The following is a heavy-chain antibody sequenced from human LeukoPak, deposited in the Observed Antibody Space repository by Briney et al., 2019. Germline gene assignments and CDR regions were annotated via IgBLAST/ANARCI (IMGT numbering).Heavy chain of an antibody. CDR2: IIPILGIA. J-gene: IGHJ4*02. CDR3: ASSTPRTYYYDSSGYRN. V-gene: IGHV1-69*02. Sequence: GASVKVSCKASGGTFSSYTISWVRQAPGQGLEWMGRIIPILGIANYAQKFQGRVTMTRNTSISTAYMELSSLRSEDTAVYYCASSTPRTYYYDSSGYRNWGQGTLVTVSS. CDR1: GGTFSSYT. D-gene: IGHD3-22*01.